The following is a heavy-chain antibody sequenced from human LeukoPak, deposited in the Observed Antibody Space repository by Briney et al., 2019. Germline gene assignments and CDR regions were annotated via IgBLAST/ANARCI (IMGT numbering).Heavy chain of an antibody. CDR1: GYTLTELS. CDR2: FDPEDGEK. Sequence: APVKVSCKVSGYTLTELSMHWVRQAPGKGLEWMGGFDPEDGEKVYAQKFQGRLTMTEDTSTDTAYMELSSLRSDDTAVYYCATDPVGYCSANGCYSVDYWGQGTLVTVSS. J-gene: IGHJ4*02. V-gene: IGHV1-24*01. CDR3: ATDPVGYCSANGCYSVDY. D-gene: IGHD2-15*01.